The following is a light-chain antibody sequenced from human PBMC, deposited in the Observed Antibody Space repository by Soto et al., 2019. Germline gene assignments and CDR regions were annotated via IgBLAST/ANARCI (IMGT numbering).Light chain of an antibody. CDR1: QSISSY. V-gene: IGKV1-39*01. J-gene: IGKJ1*01. Sequence: EIRMTQSPSSLSASVGDRVTITCRASQSISSYLNWYQQKPGKPPKLLIYAASSLQSGVPPRFSGSGSGTDFTLTISSLQPEDFATYYCQQSYSTLVTFGQGTKVEIK. CDR2: AAS. CDR3: QQSYSTLVT.